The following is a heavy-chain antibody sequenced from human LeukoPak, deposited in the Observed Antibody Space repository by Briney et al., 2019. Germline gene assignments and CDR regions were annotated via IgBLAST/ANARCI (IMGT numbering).Heavy chain of an antibody. CDR3: ANGYYYGSGSTPHAFDI. CDR1: GYTLTSYG. V-gene: IGHV1-18*01. CDR2: ISAYNGNT. Sequence: ASVKVSCKASGYTLTSYGISWVRQAPGQGLEWMGWISAYNGNTNYAQKLQGRVTMTTDTSTSTAYMELRSLRSDDTAVYCCANGYYYGSGSTPHAFDIWGQGTMVTVSS. D-gene: IGHD3-10*01. J-gene: IGHJ3*02.